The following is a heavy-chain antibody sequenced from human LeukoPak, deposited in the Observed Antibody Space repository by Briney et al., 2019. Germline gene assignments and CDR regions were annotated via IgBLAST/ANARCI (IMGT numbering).Heavy chain of an antibody. Sequence: SETLSLTCTVSGGSISSYYWSWIRQPPGKGLEWIGYIYYSGSTNYNPSLKSRVTISVDTSKNQFSLKLSSVTAADTAVYYCARGVELTGYSDYWGRGTLVTVSS. CDR1: GGSISSYY. CDR2: IYYSGST. V-gene: IGHV4-59*01. J-gene: IGHJ4*02. CDR3: ARGVELTGYSDY. D-gene: IGHD3-9*01.